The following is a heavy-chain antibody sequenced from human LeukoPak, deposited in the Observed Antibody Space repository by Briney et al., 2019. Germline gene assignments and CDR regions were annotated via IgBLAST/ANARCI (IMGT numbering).Heavy chain of an antibody. CDR2: IWYGGSNK. Sequence: GGSLRLSCAASGFTFSSYGMHWVRQAPGKGLEWVAVIWYGGSNKYYADSVKGRFTISRDNSKNTLYLQMNSLRAEDTAVYYCAKDLAQSFWSGYYTGAFDIWGQGTMVTVS. CDR3: AKDLAQSFWSGYYTGAFDI. CDR1: GFTFSSYG. V-gene: IGHV3-30*02. J-gene: IGHJ3*02. D-gene: IGHD3-3*01.